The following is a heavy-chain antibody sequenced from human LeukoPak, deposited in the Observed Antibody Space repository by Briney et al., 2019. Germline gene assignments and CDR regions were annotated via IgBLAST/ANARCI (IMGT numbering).Heavy chain of an antibody. CDR2: IVVGSGNT. Sequence: GASVKVSCKASGFTFTSSAVQWVRQARGQRLGWIGWIVVGSGNTNYAQKFQERVTITRDMSTSTAYMELSSLRSEDTAVYYCAANPVTTGFDYWGQGTLVTVSS. V-gene: IGHV1-58*01. J-gene: IGHJ4*02. D-gene: IGHD4-17*01. CDR3: AANPVTTGFDY. CDR1: GFTFTSSA.